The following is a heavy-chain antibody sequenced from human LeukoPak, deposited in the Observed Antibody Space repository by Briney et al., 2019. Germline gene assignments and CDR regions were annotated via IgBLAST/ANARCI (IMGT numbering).Heavy chain of an antibody. D-gene: IGHD2-2*01. CDR3: ARDKYIVVVPAVHYYYYGMDV. CDR2: IIPIFGTA. V-gene: IGHV1-69*13. Sequence: GASVKVSCKASGGTFSSYAISWVRQAPGQGLEWMGGIIPIFGTANYAQKFQGRVTITADESTSTAYMELSSLRSEDTAVYYCARDKYIVVVPAVHYYYYGMDVWGQGTTVTVSS. CDR1: GGTFSSYA. J-gene: IGHJ6*02.